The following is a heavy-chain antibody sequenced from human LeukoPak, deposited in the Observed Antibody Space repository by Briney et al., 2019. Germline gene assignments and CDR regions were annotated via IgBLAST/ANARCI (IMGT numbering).Heavy chain of an antibody. V-gene: IGHV3-33*01. CDR2: IWYDGGND. CDR3: ARVSPYCTSTTCYAAVYYYYYMDV. J-gene: IGHJ6*03. D-gene: IGHD2-2*01. Sequence: GGSLRLSCAASGFTFSSYGMHWVRQAPGKGLEWVALIWYDGGNDYCADSVKGRSTISRDNSKNTLYLQMNSLRAEDTAVYYCARVSPYCTSTTCYAAVYYYYYMDVWGKGTTVTVSS. CDR1: GFTFSSYG.